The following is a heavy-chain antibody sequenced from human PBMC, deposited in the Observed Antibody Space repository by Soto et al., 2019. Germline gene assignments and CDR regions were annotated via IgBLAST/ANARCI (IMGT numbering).Heavy chain of an antibody. CDR2: IFSNDEK. Sequence: SGPTLVNPTETLTLTCTVSGFSLSNGRMGVSWIRQPPGKALEWLAHIFSNDEKSYNTSLKSRLTISKDTSKSQVVLTMTNMDPVDTATYYCARIQFGTGTRWLDYWGQGTLVTSPQ. J-gene: IGHJ4*02. CDR1: GFSLSNGRMG. D-gene: IGHD1-7*01. V-gene: IGHV2-26*01. CDR3: ARIQFGTGTRWLDY.